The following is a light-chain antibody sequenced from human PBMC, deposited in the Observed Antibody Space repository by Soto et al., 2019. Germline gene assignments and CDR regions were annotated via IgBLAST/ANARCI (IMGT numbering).Light chain of an antibody. CDR3: QQYAYWPET. J-gene: IGKJ1*01. CDR2: YSS. Sequence: TQFPDTVSVTPGETVTLSXXXXQSVRTNLAWYQQRPGQAPRLLIHYSSTRASDIPARFSGSGSGTNFTLAISSLQSEDFAVYYCQQYAYWPETFGQGTKVEIK. CDR1: QSVRTN. V-gene: IGKV3D-15*01.